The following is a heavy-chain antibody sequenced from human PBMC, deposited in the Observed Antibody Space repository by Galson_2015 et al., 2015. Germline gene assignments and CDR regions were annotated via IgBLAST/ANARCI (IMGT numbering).Heavy chain of an antibody. CDR2: IKRKSDGGTT. CDR1: GFTFTNAW. V-gene: IGHV3-15*01. Sequence: SLRLSCAASGFTFTNAWMSWVRQAPGKGLEWVGRIKRKSDGGTTDYAAPVKGKFTISRDDSKNTVWPQINSLKTEDTAMYYCATDLLDYWGQGTLVTVSS. D-gene: IGHD2-15*01. J-gene: IGHJ4*02. CDR3: ATDLLDY.